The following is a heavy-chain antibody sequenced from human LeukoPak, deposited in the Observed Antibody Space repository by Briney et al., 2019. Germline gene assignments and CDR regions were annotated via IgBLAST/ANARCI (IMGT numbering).Heavy chain of an antibody. Sequence: ASVKVSCKASGYTFTSYDINWVRQATGQGLEWMGWMNPNSGNTGYAQKFQGRVTMTRNTSISTAYMELSSLRSEDTAVYYCARDIVATTYYYYMDVWGKGTTATISS. CDR1: GYTFTSYD. CDR2: MNPNSGNT. D-gene: IGHD5-12*01. J-gene: IGHJ6*03. V-gene: IGHV1-8*01. CDR3: ARDIVATTYYYYMDV.